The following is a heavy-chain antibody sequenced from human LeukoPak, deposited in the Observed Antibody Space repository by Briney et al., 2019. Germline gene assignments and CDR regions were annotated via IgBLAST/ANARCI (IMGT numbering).Heavy chain of an antibody. CDR3: ATDLAVKTRLGAFDI. D-gene: IGHD3-10*01. J-gene: IGHJ3*02. CDR2: FDPEDGET. Sequence: ASVKVSCKVSGYTLTELSMHWVRQAPGKGLEWMGGFDPEDGETIYAQKFQGRVTMTEDTSTDTAYMELSSLRSEDTAVYYCATDLAVKTRLGAFDIWGQGTMVTVSS. V-gene: IGHV1-24*01. CDR1: GYTLTELS.